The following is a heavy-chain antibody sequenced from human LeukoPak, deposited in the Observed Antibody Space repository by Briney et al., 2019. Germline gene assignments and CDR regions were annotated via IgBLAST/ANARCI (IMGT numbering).Heavy chain of an antibody. J-gene: IGHJ4*02. CDR3: ASTGGYDFWSGPFDY. Sequence: PGGSLRLSCVASAFTFSIYGMHWVRQAPGKGLEWLAVISYDGSKTYYADSVKGRFTISRDNSKNTLYLQMNSLRAEDTAVYYCASTGGYDFWSGPFDYWGQGTLVTVSS. CDR1: AFTFSIYG. D-gene: IGHD3-3*01. CDR2: ISYDGSKT. V-gene: IGHV3-30*03.